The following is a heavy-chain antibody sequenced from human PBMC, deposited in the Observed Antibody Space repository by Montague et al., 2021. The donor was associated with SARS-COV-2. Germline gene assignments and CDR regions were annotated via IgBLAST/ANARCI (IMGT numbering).Heavy chain of an antibody. CDR1: GFSLSTSGVC. Sequence: PALVKPTQTLTLTCTFSGFSLSTSGVCVGWIRQPPGKALEWLARXYWXDENPYSPSLKSRLTITKDTSNNQVVLTMTNMDPVDTATYYCAHSYGDYLFDYWGQGTLVTVSS. CDR3: AHSYGDYLFDY. CDR2: XYWXDEN. J-gene: IGHJ4*02. V-gene: IGHV2-5*02. D-gene: IGHD4-17*01.